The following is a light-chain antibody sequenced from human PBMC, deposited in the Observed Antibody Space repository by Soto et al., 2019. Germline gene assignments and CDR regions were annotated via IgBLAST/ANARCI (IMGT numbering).Light chain of an antibody. J-gene: IGKJ4*01. CDR1: QTVRNNY. CDR3: QQYGSSALT. V-gene: IGKV3-20*01. CDR2: GAS. Sequence: ENVLTQSPGTLSLSPGERATLSCRASQTVRNNYLAWYQQKPGQAPRLLIYGASSRATGIPDRFSGSGSGTDFTLTISRLEPEDFAVYYCQQYGSSALTFGGGTKVDIK.